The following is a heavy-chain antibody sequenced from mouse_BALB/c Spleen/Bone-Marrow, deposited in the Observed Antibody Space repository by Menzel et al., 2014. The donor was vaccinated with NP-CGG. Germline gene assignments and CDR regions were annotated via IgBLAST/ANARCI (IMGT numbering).Heavy chain of an antibody. J-gene: IGHJ3*01. CDR1: GYTFTNYW. Sequence: QVQLKQSGAELVRPGTSVKMSCKAAGYTFTNYWIGWVKQRPGHGLEWIGDIYPGDNYTNYNEKFKGKATLTADTSSSTAYMQLSSLTSEDSAIYHCTRGGYDYTWFAYWGQGTLVTVSA. CDR3: TRGGYDYTWFAY. V-gene: IGHV1-63*02. CDR2: IYPGDNYT. D-gene: IGHD2-4*01.